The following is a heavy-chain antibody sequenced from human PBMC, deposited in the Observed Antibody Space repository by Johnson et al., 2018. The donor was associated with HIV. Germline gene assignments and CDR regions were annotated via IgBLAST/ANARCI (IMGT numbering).Heavy chain of an antibody. CDR2: ISRSGTTI. V-gene: IGHV3-11*04. CDR3: ARPHSFQYQHAFDI. Sequence: QVQLVESGGGLVQPGRSLRLSCAASGFTFSNAWMSWIRQAPGKGLEWVSYISRSGTTIYYADSVQGRFTVSRDNAKNTLYLQMNSLRAADTALYYCARPHSFQYQHAFDIWGQGTKVTVSS. D-gene: IGHD1-26*01. J-gene: IGHJ3*02. CDR1: GFTFSNAW.